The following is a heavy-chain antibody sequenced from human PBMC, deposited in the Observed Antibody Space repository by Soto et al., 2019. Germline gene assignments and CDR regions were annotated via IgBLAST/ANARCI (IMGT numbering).Heavy chain of an antibody. V-gene: IGHV4-30-4*01. CDR1: GGSISSGDYY. Sequence: QVQLQESGPGLVKPSQTLSLTCTVSGGSISSGDYYWSWIRQPPGKGLEWIGYIYYSGSTDYNPSLKSRVTISVDTPKNQFSLKLSSVTAADTAVYYCARGDGGYGLYYFDYWGQGTLVTVSS. D-gene: IGHD5-12*01. J-gene: IGHJ4*02. CDR3: ARGDGGYGLYYFDY. CDR2: IYYSGST.